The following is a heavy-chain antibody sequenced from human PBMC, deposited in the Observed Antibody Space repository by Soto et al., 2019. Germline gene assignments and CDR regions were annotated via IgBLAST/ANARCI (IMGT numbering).Heavy chain of an antibody. CDR3: ARDLGYCSSTSCYDTDSTLNY. Sequence: SVKVSCKASGGTFSSYTISWVRQAPGQGLEWMGRIIPILGIANYAQKFQGRVTITADKSTSTAYMELSSLRSEDTAVYYCARDLGYCSSTSCYDTDSTLNYWGQGTLVTVPS. V-gene: IGHV1-69*04. CDR2: IIPILGIA. J-gene: IGHJ4*02. CDR1: GGTFSSYT. D-gene: IGHD2-2*03.